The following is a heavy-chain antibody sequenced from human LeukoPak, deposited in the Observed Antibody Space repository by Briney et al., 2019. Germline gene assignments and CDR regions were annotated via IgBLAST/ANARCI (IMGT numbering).Heavy chain of an antibody. CDR3: ARDRVPYYYYYGMGV. J-gene: IGHJ6*02. CDR1: GYTFTSYG. CDR2: ISAYNGNT. Sequence: ASVKVSCKASGYTFTSYGISWVRQAPGQGLEWMGWISAYNGNTNYAQKLQGRVTMTTDTSTSTAYMELRSLRSDDTAVYYCARDRVPYYYYYGMGVWGQGTTVTVSS. V-gene: IGHV1-18*01.